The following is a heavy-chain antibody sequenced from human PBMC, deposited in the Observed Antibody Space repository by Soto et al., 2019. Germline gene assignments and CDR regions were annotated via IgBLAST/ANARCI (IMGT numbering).Heavy chain of an antibody. J-gene: IGHJ4*02. CDR3: ARVYYYDRSGYFVGSRFFDY. CDR1: GYTFTNYT. V-gene: IGHV1-3*01. Sequence: ASVKVSCKTSGYTFTNYTIHWVRQAPGQRLEWMGWVNAGNGNTKYSQNFQGRVTFTRDTSASTAYLELSSLRSEDTAVYFCARVYYYDRSGYFVGSRFFDYWGQGTLVTVSS. D-gene: IGHD3-22*01. CDR2: VNAGNGNT.